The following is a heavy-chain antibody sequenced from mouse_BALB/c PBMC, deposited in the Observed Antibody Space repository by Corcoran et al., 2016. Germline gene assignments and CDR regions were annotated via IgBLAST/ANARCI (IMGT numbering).Heavy chain of an antibody. CDR3: ASGGSSSWYWFDP. J-gene: IGHJ4*01. V-gene: IGHV5-6-5*01. D-gene: IGHD1-1*02. Sequence: EVQLVESGGGLVQPGGSLRLSCEASGFIVSSNYMSWVRQAPGKGLEWVSVIYSGGSTHYADSVKGRFTISRDNAKNTLYLQMNSLRAEDTAVYYCASGGSSSWYWFDPWGQGTLVTVSS. CDR1: GFIVSSNY. CDR2: IYSGGST.